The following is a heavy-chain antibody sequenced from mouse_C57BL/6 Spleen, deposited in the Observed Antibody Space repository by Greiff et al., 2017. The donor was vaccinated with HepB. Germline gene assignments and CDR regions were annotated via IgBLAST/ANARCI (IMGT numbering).Heavy chain of an antibody. Sequence: QLKESGGFLVQPKGSLKLSCAASGFSFNTYAMNWVRQAPGKGLEWVARIRSKSSNYATYYADSVKDRFTTSRDDSESMLYLQMNNLKTEDTAMYYCVRQGNYGNFYWYFDVWGTGTTVTVSS. J-gene: IGHJ1*03. CDR1: GFSFNTYA. V-gene: IGHV10-1*01. CDR3: VRQGNYGNFYWYFDV. D-gene: IGHD2-1*01. CDR2: IRSKSSNYAT.